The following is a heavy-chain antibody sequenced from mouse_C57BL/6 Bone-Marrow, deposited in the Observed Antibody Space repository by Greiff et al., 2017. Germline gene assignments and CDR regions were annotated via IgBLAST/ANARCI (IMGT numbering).Heavy chain of an antibody. CDR1: GYTFTSSG. CDR3: ARSRIYYDAMDY. CDR2: MYPRSGNT. J-gene: IGHJ4*01. V-gene: IGHV1-81*01. Sequence: QVQLQQSGAELARPGASVKLSCKASGYTFTSSGISWVKQRTGQGLEWIGEMYPRSGNTYYNEKFKGKATLTADKSSSTAYMVLRSLTSEDSAVYFCARSRIYYDAMDYWGQGTSVTVSS. D-gene: IGHD2-1*01.